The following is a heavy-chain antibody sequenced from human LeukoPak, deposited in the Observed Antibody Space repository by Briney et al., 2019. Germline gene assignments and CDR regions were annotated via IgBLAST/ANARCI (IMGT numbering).Heavy chain of an antibody. Sequence: GGSLRLSCEASGFTFSNYWMSWVRQPPGKGLEWVANIKEDGSEKDYVDSVKGRFTISRDNAKNSLYLQMNSLRAEDTAVYYCARALGIAVAGTFDYWGQGTLVTVSS. CDR2: IKEDGSEK. V-gene: IGHV3-7*01. J-gene: IGHJ4*02. D-gene: IGHD6-19*01. CDR3: ARALGIAVAGTFDY. CDR1: GFTFSNYW.